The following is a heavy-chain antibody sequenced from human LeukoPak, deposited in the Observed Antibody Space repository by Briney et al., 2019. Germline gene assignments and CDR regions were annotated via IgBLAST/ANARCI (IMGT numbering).Heavy chain of an antibody. Sequence: GASVKVSFKASGYTFTGYYMHWVRQAPGQGLEWMGWINPNSGGTNYAQKFQGRVTMTRDTSISTAYMELSRLRSDDTAVYYCARARHCSSTSCSQERYFDYWGQGTLVTVSS. CDR1: GYTFTGYY. CDR2: INPNSGGT. J-gene: IGHJ4*02. V-gene: IGHV1-2*02. CDR3: ARARHCSSTSCSQERYFDY. D-gene: IGHD2-2*01.